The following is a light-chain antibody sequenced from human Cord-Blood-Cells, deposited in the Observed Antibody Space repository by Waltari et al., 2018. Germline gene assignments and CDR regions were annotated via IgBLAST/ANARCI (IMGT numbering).Light chain of an antibody. CDR2: EVS. V-gene: IGLV2-14*01. J-gene: IGLJ1*01. CDR3: SSYTSSSLYV. Sequence: QSALTQPASVSGSPGQSITLPCTGTSIDVGGFNYVPWYQQHPGKVPKHMIYEVSNRPSGVSNRFSGSKSGNTASLTISGLQAEDEADYYCSSYTSSSLYVFGTGTKVTVL. CDR1: SIDVGGFNY.